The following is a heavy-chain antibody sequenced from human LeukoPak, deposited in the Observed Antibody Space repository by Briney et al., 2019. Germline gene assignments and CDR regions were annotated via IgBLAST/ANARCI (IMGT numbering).Heavy chain of an antibody. CDR2: IRYDGSNK. J-gene: IGHJ6*02. CDR3: ASSACGGDYCYYYGMDV. Sequence: GGSLRLSCAASGFTFSSYGMHWVRQAPGKGLEWVAFIRYDGSNKYYADSVKGRFTISRDNSKNTLYLQMKSLRAEDTAVYYCASSACGGDYCYYYGMDVWGQGTTVTVSS. V-gene: IGHV3-30*02. CDR1: GFTFSSYG. D-gene: IGHD4-17*01.